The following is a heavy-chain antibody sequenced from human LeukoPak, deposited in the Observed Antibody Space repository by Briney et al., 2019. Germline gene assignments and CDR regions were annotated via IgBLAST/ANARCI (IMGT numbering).Heavy chain of an antibody. D-gene: IGHD6-13*01. Sequence: ASVKVSCKASGYTFTGYYMHWVRQAPGQGLEWMGWINTNTGNPTYAQGFTGRFVFSLDTSVSTAYLQISSLKAEDTAVYNCARDHSSSWYAIDYWGQGTLVTVSS. V-gene: IGHV7-4-1*02. CDR1: GYTFTGYY. J-gene: IGHJ4*02. CDR3: ARDHSSSWYAIDY. CDR2: INTNTGNP.